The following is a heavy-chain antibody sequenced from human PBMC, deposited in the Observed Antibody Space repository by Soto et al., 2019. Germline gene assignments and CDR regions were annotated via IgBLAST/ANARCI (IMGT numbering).Heavy chain of an antibody. J-gene: IGHJ4*02. CDR2: ISGSGSGT. V-gene: IGHV3-23*01. CDR3: AKDRIQDCTSSSCYRGGDS. Sequence: EVQLLESGGGLVQPGGSLRLSCVASGFNFNFYAMSWVRRAPGKGLEWVSAISGSGSGTFYSDSVKGPFTISRDNAKNTLFLEMNSMRPEDGAIYYCAKDRIQDCTSSSCYRGGDSWGQGTLVTVSS. D-gene: IGHD2-2*01. CDR1: GFNFNFYA.